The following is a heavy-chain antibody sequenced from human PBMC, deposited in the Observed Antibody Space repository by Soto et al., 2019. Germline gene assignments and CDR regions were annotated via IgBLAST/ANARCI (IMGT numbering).Heavy chain of an antibody. CDR1: GYSFTTYG. Sequence: QVQLVQSGAEVKKPGASVKVSCKASGYSFTTYGISWVRQAPGQGLEWMGWISTYNGDTDYAQNHQGRATMTTDTPTTTAYMELRSLRSDDTAVYYCAREGSRPYYYYGMDVWGQGTTVTVSS. D-gene: IGHD2-15*01. CDR2: ISTYNGDT. J-gene: IGHJ6*02. V-gene: IGHV1-18*01. CDR3: AREGSRPYYYYGMDV.